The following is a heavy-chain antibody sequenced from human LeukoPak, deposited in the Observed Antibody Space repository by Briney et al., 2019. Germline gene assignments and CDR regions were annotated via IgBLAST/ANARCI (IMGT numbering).Heavy chain of an antibody. V-gene: IGHV4-39*07. Sequence: SETLSLTCTVSGGSISSSSYYWGWIRQPPGKGLEWIGSIYYSGSTYYNPSLKSRVTISVDTSKNQFSLKLSSVTAADTAVYYCARDSSSYFDYWGQGTLVTVSS. CDR3: ARDSSSYFDY. CDR1: GGSISSSSYY. CDR2: IYYSGST. D-gene: IGHD3-10*01. J-gene: IGHJ4*02.